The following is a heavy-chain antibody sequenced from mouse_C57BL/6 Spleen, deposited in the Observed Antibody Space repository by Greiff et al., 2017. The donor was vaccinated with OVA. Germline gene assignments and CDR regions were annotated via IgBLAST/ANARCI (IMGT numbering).Heavy chain of an antibody. J-gene: IGHJ2*01. CDR3: TTRTAQAIY. Sequence: EVKLQESGAELVRPGASVKLSCTASGFNIKDDYMHWVKQRPEQGLEWIGWIDPENGDTEYASKFQGKATITADTSSNTAYLQLSSLTSEDTAVYYCTTRTAQAIYWGQGTTLTVSS. CDR1: GFNIKDDY. CDR2: IDPENGDT. V-gene: IGHV14-4*01. D-gene: IGHD3-2*02.